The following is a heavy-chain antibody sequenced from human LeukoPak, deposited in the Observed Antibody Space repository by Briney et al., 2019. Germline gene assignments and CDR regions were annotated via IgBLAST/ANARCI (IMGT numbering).Heavy chain of an antibody. V-gene: IGHV3-48*04. CDR2: IVGISSNI. Sequence: PRGSLRLSCAASGFSFSTYSMNWVRHAQEKGLEWVSYIVGISSNIYYADSVKGPFTISRDNATNSLYLQMDSLRAEHTAVYYCATDSPETAAFDYWGQGTLVTVSS. CDR3: ATDSPETAAFDY. J-gene: IGHJ4*02. CDR1: GFSFSTYS. D-gene: IGHD1-1*01.